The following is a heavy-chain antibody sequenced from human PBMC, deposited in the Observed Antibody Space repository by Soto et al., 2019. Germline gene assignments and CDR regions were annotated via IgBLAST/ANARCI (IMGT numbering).Heavy chain of an antibody. CDR2: MYYSGNA. V-gene: IGHV4-59*01. J-gene: IGHJ4*02. D-gene: IGHD1-26*01. Sequence: SEAVSVTCTVSGASISRYYWIWIRQPPGKGLEWIGYMYYSGNANYNPSLRSRITISVDTSKNQFSLNLNSVTAADTAVYYCAREYPFHSAYFDYWGQGILVTVS. CDR3: AREYPFHSAYFDY. CDR1: GASISRYY.